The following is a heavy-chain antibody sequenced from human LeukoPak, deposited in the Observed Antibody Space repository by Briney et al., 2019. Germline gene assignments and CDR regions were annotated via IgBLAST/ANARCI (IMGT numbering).Heavy chain of an antibody. D-gene: IGHD2-2*01. Sequence: SVKASCKASGYTFTSYGISWVRQAPGQGLEWMGGIIPILGTANYAQKFQGRVTITADESTSTAYMELRSLRSEDTAVYYCARDVYCSSTTCSYYFDYWGQGTLVTVSS. V-gene: IGHV1-69*13. CDR3: ARDVYCSSTTCSYYFDY. CDR1: GYTFTSYG. CDR2: IIPILGTA. J-gene: IGHJ4*02.